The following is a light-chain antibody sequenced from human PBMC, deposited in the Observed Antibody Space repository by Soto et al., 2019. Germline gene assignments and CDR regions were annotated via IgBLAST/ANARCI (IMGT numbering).Light chain of an antibody. CDR3: AAWDDSLDGHVV. V-gene: IGLV1-44*01. CDR1: SSNIGSNT. CDR2: NNN. Sequence: QSVLTQPPSASGTPGQRVTISCSGSSSNIGSNTVSWFQQLPGRAPKPLLANNNPRPSGVPDRFSGSKSGTSASLAISGIQSEDEADYYCAAWDDSLDGHVVFGGGTQLTVL. J-gene: IGLJ7*01.